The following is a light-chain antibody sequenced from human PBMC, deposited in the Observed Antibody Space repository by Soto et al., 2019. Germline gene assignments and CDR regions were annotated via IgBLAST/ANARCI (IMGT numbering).Light chain of an antibody. CDR1: SSDIGGYNY. CDR2: EVR. V-gene: IGLV2-14*01. J-gene: IGLJ2*01. CDR3: NSYSSSSPVI. Sequence: QSALTQPASVSGSPGQSITISCTGTSSDIGGYNYVSWYQQHPGKAPKLMIYEVRNRPSGVSNRFSGSKSGNTAALTISGLQAEDEAYYYCNSYSSSSPVIFGGGTKLTVL.